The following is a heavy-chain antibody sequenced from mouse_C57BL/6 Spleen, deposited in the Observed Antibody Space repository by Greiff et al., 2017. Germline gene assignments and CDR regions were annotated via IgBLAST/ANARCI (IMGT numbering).Heavy chain of an antibody. CDR2: IYPGSGNT. CDR1: GYTFTDYY. CDR3: ARKEDSYAMDY. Sequence: QVQLKQSGAELVRPGASVKLSCKASGYTFTDYYINWVKQRPGQGLEWIARIYPGSGNTYYNEKFKGKATLTAEKSSSTAYMQLSSLTSEDSAVYFCARKEDSYAMDYWGQGTSGTVSS. J-gene: IGHJ4*01. V-gene: IGHV1-76*01.